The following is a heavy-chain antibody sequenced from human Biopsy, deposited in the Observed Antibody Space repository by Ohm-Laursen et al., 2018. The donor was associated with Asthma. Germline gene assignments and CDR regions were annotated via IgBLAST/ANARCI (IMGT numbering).Heavy chain of an antibody. J-gene: IGHJ5*02. CDR3: ARTTYGHDGFDP. Sequence: TLSLTCIVSGASIKTDDHYWSWLRQPPGKGLEWFGFIHYSGSTYYNPSLKSRVSISLDTSKNQFSLSLTSVTAADTAVYYCARTTYGHDGFDPWGQGTLVTVSS. CDR2: IHYSGST. CDR1: GASIKTDDHY. D-gene: IGHD4-17*01. V-gene: IGHV4-30-4*01.